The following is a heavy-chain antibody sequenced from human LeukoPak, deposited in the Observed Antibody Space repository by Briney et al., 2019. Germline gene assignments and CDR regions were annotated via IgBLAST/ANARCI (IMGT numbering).Heavy chain of an antibody. CDR2: INPNSGGT. CDR3: ARGRGPPNTNRDFYYYYYMDV. D-gene: IGHD3-10*01. V-gene: IGHV1-2*02. CDR1: GYTFTGHY. J-gene: IGHJ6*03. Sequence: ASVKVSCKASGYTFTGHYMHWVRQAPGQGLEWMGWINPNSGGTKYAQKFQGRVTMTRDTSISTAYMELSRLRSEDMALYYCARGRGPPNTNRDFYYYYYMDVWGTGTTVTVSS.